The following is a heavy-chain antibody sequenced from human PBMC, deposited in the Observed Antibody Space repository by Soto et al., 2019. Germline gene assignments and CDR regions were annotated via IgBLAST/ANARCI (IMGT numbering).Heavy chain of an antibody. J-gene: IGHJ4*02. V-gene: IGHV3-23*01. CDR2: ISGRGDRT. Sequence: EVRLLESGGGLVQPGGSLRLSCAASGFTFRVYALSWVRQAPGKGLEWVPGISGRGDRTHYGDSVKGRFTVSRDNSKSMLYLHTNSLRAEDTAIYYCAKALYGGFTYWGQGTLVTVSS. CDR1: GFTFRVYA. CDR3: AKALYGGFTY. D-gene: IGHD3-10*01.